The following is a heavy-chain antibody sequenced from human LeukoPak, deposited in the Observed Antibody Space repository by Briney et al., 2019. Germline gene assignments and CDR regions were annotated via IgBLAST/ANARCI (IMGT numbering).Heavy chain of an antibody. J-gene: IGHJ4*02. CDR2: IPYDGRNQ. CDR1: GFTFSSCG. CDR3: AKDGTIFGVTYLDY. Sequence: GGSLRLSCVASGFTFSSCGMHWVRQAPGKGLEWVAFIPYDGRNQYFADSVKGRFTISRDISKNTLHLQMNSLRTEDTAVYYCAKDGTIFGVTYLDYWGQGTLVTVSS. V-gene: IGHV3-30*02. D-gene: IGHD3-3*01.